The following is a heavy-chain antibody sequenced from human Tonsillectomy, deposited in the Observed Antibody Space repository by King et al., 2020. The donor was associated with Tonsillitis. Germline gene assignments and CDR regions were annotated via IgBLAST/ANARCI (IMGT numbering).Heavy chain of an antibody. CDR2: ISSSSSFI. V-gene: IGHV3-21*01. Sequence: VQLVESGGGLVKPGGSLRLSCAASGFTISSYSRNWVRQAPGKGLEWVSSISSSSSFIYYAYSVKGRFTISRDNAKNSLYLQMNSLRAEDTAVYYCARDRRYCSSTSCQIDYWGQGTLVTVSS. D-gene: IGHD2-2*01. CDR3: ARDRRYCSSTSCQIDY. CDR1: GFTISSYS. J-gene: IGHJ4*02.